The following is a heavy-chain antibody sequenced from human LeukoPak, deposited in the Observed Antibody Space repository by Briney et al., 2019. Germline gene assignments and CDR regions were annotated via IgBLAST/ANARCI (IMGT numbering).Heavy chain of an antibody. D-gene: IGHD5-12*01. V-gene: IGHV1-69*06. CDR2: IIPIFGTA. CDR3: ARDYRYSGYEFDY. Sequence: SVKVSCKVSGYTLTELSMHWVRQAPGQGLEWMGGIIPIFGTANYAQKFQGRVTITADKSTSTAYMELSSLRSEDTAVYYCARDYRYSGYEFDYWGQGTQVTVSS. J-gene: IGHJ4*02. CDR1: GYTLTELS.